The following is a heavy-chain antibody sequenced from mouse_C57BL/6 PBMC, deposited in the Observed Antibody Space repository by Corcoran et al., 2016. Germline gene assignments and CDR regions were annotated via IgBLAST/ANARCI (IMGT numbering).Heavy chain of an antibody. CDR2: IYPGSGNT. Sequence: QVQLPQSGPELVKPGASVKISCKSSGYSFTSYYIHWVKQRPGQGLEWIGWIYPGSGNTKYNEKFKGKATLTADTSSSTAYMQLSSLTSEDSAVYYCGGGEGYRSAMDYWGQGTSVTVSS. J-gene: IGHJ4*01. D-gene: IGHD3-1*01. CDR1: GYSFTSYY. CDR3: GGGEGYRSAMDY. V-gene: IGHV1-66*01.